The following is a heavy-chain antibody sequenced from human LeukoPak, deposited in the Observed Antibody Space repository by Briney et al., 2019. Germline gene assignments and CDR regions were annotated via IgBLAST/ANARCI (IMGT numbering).Heavy chain of an antibody. CDR3: ARCGDYVRAWFDP. J-gene: IGHJ5*02. V-gene: IGHV4-39*07. Sequence: SETLSLTCTVSGGSISSSSYYWGWIRQPPGKGLEWIGSIYYSGSTYYNPSLKSRVTISVDTSKNQFSLKLSSVTAADTAVYYCARCGDYVRAWFDPWGQGTLVTVSS. CDR2: IYYSGST. CDR1: GGSISSSSYY. D-gene: IGHD4-17*01.